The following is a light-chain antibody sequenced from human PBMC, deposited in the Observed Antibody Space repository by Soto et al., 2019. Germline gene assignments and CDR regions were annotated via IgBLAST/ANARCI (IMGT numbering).Light chain of an antibody. V-gene: IGLV2-14*03. Sequence: QSALTQPASVSGSLGQSITISSTGTSSDVGAYNTVSWYQQHPGKVPKLMLCDVSNRPSGVSNRFSGSKSGNTASLIISGLQAEDEADYYFSSYTRSSTVVFGGGTKVTVL. CDR2: DVS. CDR3: SSYTRSSTVV. CDR1: SSDVGAYNT. J-gene: IGLJ3*02.